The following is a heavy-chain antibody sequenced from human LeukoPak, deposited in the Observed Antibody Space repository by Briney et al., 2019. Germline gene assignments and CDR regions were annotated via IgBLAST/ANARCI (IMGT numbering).Heavy chain of an antibody. CDR3: ARVRVSTVTTFNYYYGMDV. CDR1: GFTFSSYW. V-gene: IGHV3-7*01. CDR2: IKQDGSEK. J-gene: IGHJ6*02. Sequence: PGGSLRLSCAASGFTFSSYWMSWVRQAPGKGLEWVANIKQDGSEKYYVDSVKGRFTISRDNAKNSLYLQMNSLRAEDTAVYYCARVRVSTVTTFNYYYGMDVWGQGTTVTVSS. D-gene: IGHD4-17*01.